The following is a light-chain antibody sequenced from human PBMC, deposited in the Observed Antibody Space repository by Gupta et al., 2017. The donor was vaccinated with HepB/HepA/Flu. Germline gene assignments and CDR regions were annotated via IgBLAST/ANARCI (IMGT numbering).Light chain of an antibody. V-gene: IGKV2-28*01. Sequence: DIVMTQSPLSLPVTPGEPASISCRSSQSLLHSNGYNYLDWYRQKPGQSPQLLIYLGSKRASGVTDRFSGSGEGTDFTLKSSRGEDEDGGVYYFRQDLQTPPFGQGTRLEIK. CDR1: QSLLHSNGYNY. CDR3: RQDLQTPP. J-gene: IGKJ5*01. CDR2: LGS.